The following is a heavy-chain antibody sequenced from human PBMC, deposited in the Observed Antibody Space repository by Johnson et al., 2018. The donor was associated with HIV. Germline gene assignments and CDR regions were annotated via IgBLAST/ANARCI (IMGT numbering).Heavy chain of an antibody. J-gene: IGHJ3*02. CDR1: GFTFSSYG. CDR2: IRYDGSNK. D-gene: IGHD5-18*01. V-gene: IGHV3-30*02. Sequence: QVQLVESGGGVVQPGGSLRLSCAASGFTFSSYGMHWVRQAPGKGLEWVAFIRYDGSNKYYADSVKGRFTISRDNSKNTLYLQMNSLRAEDTAVYYCARVEQQLWLRGAFDIWGQGTMVTVSS. CDR3: ARVEQQLWLRGAFDI.